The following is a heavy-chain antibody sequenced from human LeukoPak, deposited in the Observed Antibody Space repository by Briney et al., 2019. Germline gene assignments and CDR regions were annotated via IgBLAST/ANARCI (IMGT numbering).Heavy chain of an antibody. D-gene: IGHD6-19*01. V-gene: IGHV1-2*02. CDR1: GYTFTGYY. CDR2: INPNSGGT. Sequence: ASVTVSCKASGYTFTGYYMHWVRQAPGQGLEWMGWINPNSGGTNYAQKFQGRVTMTRDTSISTAYMELSRLRSDDTAVYYCAREEAVAGAFDIWGQGTVVTVSS. CDR3: AREEAVAGAFDI. J-gene: IGHJ3*02.